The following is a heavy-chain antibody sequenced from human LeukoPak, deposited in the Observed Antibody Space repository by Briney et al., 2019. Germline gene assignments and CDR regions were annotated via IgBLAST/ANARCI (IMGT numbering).Heavy chain of an antibody. D-gene: IGHD3-3*01. CDR2: VNPNSGNT. V-gene: IGHV1-8*01. CDR3: ARGSVLRFLEWLLD. Sequence: GASVKVSCKASGYTFTSYDINGVRQATGQGLEWMGWVNPNSGNTGYAQKFQGRVTMTRNTSISTAYMELSSLRSEDTAVYYCARGSVLRFLEWLLDWGQGTLVTVSS. CDR1: GYTFTSYD. J-gene: IGHJ4*02.